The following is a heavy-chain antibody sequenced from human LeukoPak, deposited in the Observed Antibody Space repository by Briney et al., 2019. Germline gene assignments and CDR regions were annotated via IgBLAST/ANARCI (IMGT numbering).Heavy chain of an antibody. Sequence: SETLSLTCTVSGGSISSYYWSWIRQPPGKGLDWIGHIAYSGSTIYNPSLKSRVTITLDTSKNLFSLKPTSVTAADTAVYYCARDYGGNSITFGIWGQGTMVTVSS. V-gene: IGHV4-59*01. CDR1: GGSISSYY. D-gene: IGHD4-23*01. CDR2: IAYSGST. CDR3: ARDYGGNSITFGI. J-gene: IGHJ3*02.